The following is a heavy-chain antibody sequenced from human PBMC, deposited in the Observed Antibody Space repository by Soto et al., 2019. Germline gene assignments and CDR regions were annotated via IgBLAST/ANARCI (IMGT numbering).Heavy chain of an antibody. J-gene: IGHJ3*01. V-gene: IGHV1-8*02. CDR3: ATARWLGSALAFDV. CDR2: MNPNSGNT. D-gene: IGHD3-9*01. Sequence: GASGKVSCKASGYTFTSYGISWVRQAPGQGLEWMGWMNPNSGNTDFAQRFQGRVSMTRNTSINTAYMDLSNLRSEDTAVYYCATARWLGSALAFDVWSQGTKVTVSS. CDR1: GYTFTSYG.